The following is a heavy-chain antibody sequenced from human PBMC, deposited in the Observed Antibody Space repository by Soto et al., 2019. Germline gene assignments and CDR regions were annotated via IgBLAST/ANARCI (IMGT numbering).Heavy chain of an antibody. V-gene: IGHV3-23*01. CDR2: ISGSGGST. CDR3: AKSPPDYGGYVGSYCYGMDV. CDR1: GFTFSSYA. D-gene: IGHD4-17*01. J-gene: IGHJ6*02. Sequence: EVQLLESGGGLVQPGGSLRLSCAASGFTFSSYAMSWVRQAPGKGLEWVSAISGSGGSTYYADSVKGRFTISRDNSKNTLYLQMSSLSAEDTAVYYCAKSPPDYGGYVGSYCYGMDVWGHGTTVTVSS.